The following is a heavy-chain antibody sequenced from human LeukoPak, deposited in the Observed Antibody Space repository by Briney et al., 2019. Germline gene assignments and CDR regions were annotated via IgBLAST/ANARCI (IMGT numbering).Heavy chain of an antibody. V-gene: IGHV1-18*01. CDR2: ISAYNGNT. D-gene: IGHD3-22*01. CDR1: GYTFTSYG. J-gene: IGHJ4*02. Sequence: GASVKVSCKASGYTFTSYGISWVRQAPGQGLEWMGWISAYNGNTNYAQKLQGRVTMTTDTSTSTAYMELRSLGSDDTAVYYCARASYDSSGYYRTARRERGYYFDYWGQGTLVTVSS. CDR3: ARASYDSSGYYRTARRERGYYFDY.